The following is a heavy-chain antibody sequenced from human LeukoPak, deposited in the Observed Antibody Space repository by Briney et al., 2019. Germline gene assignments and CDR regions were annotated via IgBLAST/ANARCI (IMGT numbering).Heavy chain of an antibody. D-gene: IGHD3-22*01. V-gene: IGHV4-4*07. J-gene: IGHJ4*02. CDR3: AREEFLHEIDSSGYFVY. CDR2: VYSSGVG. Sequence: SETLSLTCTVSGGSITGYYWNWIRQPAGQGLEWLGRVYSSGVGNYNPSLTSRVTKSVDTSKNQFSLKLTSLTAADTAVYYCAREEFLHEIDSSGYFVYWGQGTLVTVSS. CDR1: GGSITGYY.